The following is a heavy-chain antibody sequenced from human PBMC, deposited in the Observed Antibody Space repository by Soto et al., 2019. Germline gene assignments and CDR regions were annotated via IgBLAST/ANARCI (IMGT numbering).Heavy chain of an antibody. D-gene: IGHD3-16*02. CDR3: ANALGELSPESYDF. V-gene: IGHV3-30*18. Sequence: QVQLVESGGGVVQPGRSLRLSCAASGFTFSSYAMHWVRQAPGKGLEGVAVISYDGSDKYYADSVKGRFTISRDNSKNTLNLQTDSLRADGTAVYYFANALGELSPESYDFWGQGTLITVSS. CDR2: ISYDGSDK. J-gene: IGHJ4*02. CDR1: GFTFSSYA.